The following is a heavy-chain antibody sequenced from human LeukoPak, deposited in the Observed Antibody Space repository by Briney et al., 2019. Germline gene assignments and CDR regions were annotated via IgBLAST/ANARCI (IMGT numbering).Heavy chain of an antibody. CDR1: GFTFTNYA. CDR2: ISYDVSNK. J-gene: IGHJ5*02. D-gene: IGHD2-2*01. CDR3: ATDQFKMDCSSASCPPST. Sequence: PGRSLRLSCAASGFTFTNYAMHWVRQAPGKGLEWVAVISYDVSNKYYADSVEGRFTISRDNSKNTLYLQMNSLRVEDTAVYYCATDQFKMDCSSASCPPSTWGQGTLVTVTS. V-gene: IGHV3-30*01.